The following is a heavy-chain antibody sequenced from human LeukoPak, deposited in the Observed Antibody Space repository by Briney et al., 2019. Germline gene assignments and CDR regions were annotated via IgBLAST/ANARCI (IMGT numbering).Heavy chain of an antibody. D-gene: IGHD1-26*01. CDR1: GGSISSYY. CDR2: IYTSGST. V-gene: IGHV4-4*07. J-gene: IGHJ6*03. Sequence: SETLSLTCTVSGGSISSYYWSRIRQPAGKGLEWIGRIYTSGSTNYNSSLKSRVTISVDKSKNQLSLKLSSVTAADTAVYYCAREPPSGTFYYYYYMDVWGKGTTVTVSS. CDR3: AREPPSGTFYYYYYMDV.